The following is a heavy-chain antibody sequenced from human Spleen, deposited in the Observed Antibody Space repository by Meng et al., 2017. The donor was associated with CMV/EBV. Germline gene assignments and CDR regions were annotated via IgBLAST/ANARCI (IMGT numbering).Heavy chain of an antibody. CDR1: VYTFTSYG. D-gene: IGHD5-18*01. J-gene: IGHJ4*02. V-gene: IGHV1-18*01. CDR3: ARDAGDTDMVAGWDY. CDR2: ISAYNGNT. Sequence: SVYTFTSYGISWVRPAPGQGLEWMGWISAYNGNTNYAQTLQSRVTMTTDTSTSTAYMELRSLRSDDTAVYYCARDAGDTDMVAGWDYWGQGTLVTVSS.